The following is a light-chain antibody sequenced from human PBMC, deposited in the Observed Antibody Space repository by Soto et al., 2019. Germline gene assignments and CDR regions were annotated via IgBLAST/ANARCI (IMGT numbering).Light chain of an antibody. J-gene: IGKJ3*01. Sequence: IQLTQSPSSLSASVGDRVTITCRASQGISSFLAWYQQKPGKAPKLLIYGASTLQSGVPSRFSGSGSGTDFTLTIGGLQPEDFATDYCQQLNSFPIPFGPGTKVYIK. V-gene: IGKV1-9*01. CDR3: QQLNSFPIP. CDR1: QGISSF. CDR2: GAS.